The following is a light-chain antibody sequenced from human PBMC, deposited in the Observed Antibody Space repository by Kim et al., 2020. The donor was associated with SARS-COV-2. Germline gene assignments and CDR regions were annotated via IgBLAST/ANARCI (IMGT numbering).Light chain of an antibody. CDR1: QDIGSG. Sequence: SVAPGERATLSRGASQDIGSGLSWYQQKPGQDPRVLIYGASTRAAGIPARFSGSGSGTEFTLTISSLQSDDFAIYYCQQYGYWRAFGQGTRLEIK. CDR2: GAS. V-gene: IGKV3-15*01. CDR3: QQYGYWRA. J-gene: IGKJ5*01.